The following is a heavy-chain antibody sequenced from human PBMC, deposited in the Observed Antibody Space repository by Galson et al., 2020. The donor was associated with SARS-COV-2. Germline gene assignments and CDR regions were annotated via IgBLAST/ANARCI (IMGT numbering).Heavy chain of an antibody. CDR3: ARGRWLRGRLDY. D-gene: IGHD5-12*01. CDR2: IYYSGRT. Sequence: ETSETLSLTCPVSGGSHSSGRYYWRWIRKHPGKGLEWIGYIYYSGRTYYTPSLKSRVTISVDTPKNQFSLKLSSVTAADTAVYYCARGRWLRGRLDYLGQGTLVTVSS. V-gene: IGHV4-31*03. CDR1: GGSHSSGRYY. J-gene: IGHJ4*02.